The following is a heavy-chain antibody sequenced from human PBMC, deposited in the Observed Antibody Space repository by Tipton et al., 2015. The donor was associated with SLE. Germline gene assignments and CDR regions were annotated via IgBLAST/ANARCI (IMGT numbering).Heavy chain of an antibody. J-gene: IGHJ5*02. D-gene: IGHD6-19*01. V-gene: IGHV3-30*18. CDR1: GFTFSSYG. CDR3: AKGGAVAGTENWFDP. CDR2: ISYDGSNK. Sequence: SLRLSCAASGFTFSSYGMHWVRQAPGKGLEWVAVISYDGSNKYYADSVKGRFTISRDNSKNTLYLQMNSLRAEDTAVYYCAKGGAVAGTENWFDPWGQGTLVTVSS.